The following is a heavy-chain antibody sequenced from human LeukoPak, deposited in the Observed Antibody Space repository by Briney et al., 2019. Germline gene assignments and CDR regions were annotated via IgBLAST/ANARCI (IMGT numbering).Heavy chain of an antibody. CDR2: LYSGGNT. Sequence: GGSLRLSCAVSGFTVSSNYMSWVRQAPGQGLEWVSVLYSGGNTYYADSVKGRFTISRDNSKNTLYLQMNSLRAEDTAVYYCATYDGGSGPFDYWGQGNVVSVSS. CDR3: ATYDGGSGPFDY. J-gene: IGHJ4*02. V-gene: IGHV3-53*01. D-gene: IGHD3-10*01. CDR1: GFTVSSNY.